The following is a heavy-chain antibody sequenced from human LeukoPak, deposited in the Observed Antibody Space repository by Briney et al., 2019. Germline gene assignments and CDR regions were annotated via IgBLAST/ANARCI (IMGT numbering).Heavy chain of an antibody. CDR2: LYSGGST. Sequence: GGSLRLSCAASGFTVSSNYMSWVRQAPGKGLEWVSVLYSGGSTYYADSVKGRFTISRDNSKNTLYLQMISLRVEDTAVYYCAIGGNTFFDPWGQGTLVTVSS. D-gene: IGHD1/OR15-1a*01. CDR3: AIGGNTFFDP. J-gene: IGHJ5*02. CDR1: GFTVSSNY. V-gene: IGHV3-66*01.